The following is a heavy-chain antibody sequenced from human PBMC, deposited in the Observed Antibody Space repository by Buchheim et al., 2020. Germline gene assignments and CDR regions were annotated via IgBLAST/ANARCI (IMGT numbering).Heavy chain of an antibody. J-gene: IGHJ5*02. CDR1: GGSISSYY. CDR3: ARGGGWGNWFDP. CDR2: IYYSGST. V-gene: IGHV4-59*01. D-gene: IGHD6-19*01. Sequence: QVQLQESGPGLVKPSETLSLTCTVSGGSISSYYWSWIRQPPGKGLEWIGYIYYSGSTHYNPSLKSRVTISVDTSKNQFSLKLSSVTAADTAVYYCARGGGWGNWFDPWGQGTL.